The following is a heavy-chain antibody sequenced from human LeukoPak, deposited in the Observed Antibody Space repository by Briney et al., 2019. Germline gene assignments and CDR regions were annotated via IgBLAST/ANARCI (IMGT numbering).Heavy chain of an antibody. CDR1: GYSISSGYY. CDR2: IYHSGST. CDR3: ARVERWLQLTGAFDI. Sequence: PSETLSLTCTVSGYSISSGYYWGWIRQPPGKGLEWIGSIYHSGSTNYNPSLKSRVTISVDTSKNQFSLKLSSVTAADTAVYYCARVERWLQLTGAFDIWGQGTMVTVSS. J-gene: IGHJ3*02. D-gene: IGHD5-24*01. V-gene: IGHV4-38-2*02.